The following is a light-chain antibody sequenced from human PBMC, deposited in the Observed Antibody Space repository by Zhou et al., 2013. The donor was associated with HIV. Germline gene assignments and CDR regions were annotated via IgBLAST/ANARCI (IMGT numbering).Light chain of an antibody. Sequence: EIVLTQSPGTLSLSPGERATLSCRASQSVSSNYLAWYQQKPGRAPRLLIYDASNRATGIPARFSGSGSGTDFTLTITRLEPEDSAVFYCQQYGSSPRTFGQGTKLEI. V-gene: IGKV3-20*01. CDR2: DAS. J-gene: IGKJ2*01. CDR3: QQYGSSPRT. CDR1: QSVSSNY.